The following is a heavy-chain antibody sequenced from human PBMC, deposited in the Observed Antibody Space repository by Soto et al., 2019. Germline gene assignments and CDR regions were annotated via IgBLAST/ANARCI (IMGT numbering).Heavy chain of an antibody. V-gene: IGHV1-69*12. J-gene: IGHJ4*02. CDR1: GGTFSSYA. CDR2: IIPIFGTT. Sequence: QVQLVQSGAEVKKPGSSVKVSCKASGGTFSSYAISWVRQAPGQGLEWMGGIIPIFGTTNYAQKFQGRVTITADETTSITYMALRSPRSEDTAVYCCARPAYCSGGSCSSGDDWRQGPLVTVSS. CDR3: ARPAYCSGGSCSSGDD. D-gene: IGHD2-15*01.